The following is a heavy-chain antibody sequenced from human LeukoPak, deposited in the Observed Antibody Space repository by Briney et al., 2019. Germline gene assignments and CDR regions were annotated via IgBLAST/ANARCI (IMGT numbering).Heavy chain of an antibody. CDR2: INPNSGGT. CDR3: ARSYYDSSGYYNC. J-gene: IGHJ4*02. V-gene: IGHV1-2*02. CDR1: GYTFTGYY. D-gene: IGHD3-22*01. Sequence: ASVKVSCKASGYTFTGYYMHWVRQAPGQGLEWMGWINPNSGGTNYAQKFQGRVTMTRDTSISTAYMELSRLRSDDTAVYYCARSYYDSSGYYNCWGQGTLVTVSS.